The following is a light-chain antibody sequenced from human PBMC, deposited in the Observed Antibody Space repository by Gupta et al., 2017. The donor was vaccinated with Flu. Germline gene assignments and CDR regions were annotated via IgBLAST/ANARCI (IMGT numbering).Light chain of an antibody. J-gene: IGKJ4*01. Sequence: DIQMTESPSSLSASVGDRVTITCRASQSISSYLNWYQQKPGKAPKLLIYAASSLQSGVPSRFSDSGSGTDFTLTIISLQPEDFATYYCQQSYSTPLGLTFGGGTKVEIK. V-gene: IGKV1-39*01. CDR1: QSISSY. CDR2: AAS. CDR3: QQSYSTPLGLT.